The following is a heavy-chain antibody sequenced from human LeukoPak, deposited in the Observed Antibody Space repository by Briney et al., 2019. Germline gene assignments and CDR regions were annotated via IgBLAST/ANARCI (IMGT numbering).Heavy chain of an antibody. CDR2: IYTSGCT. D-gene: IGHD3-10*01. V-gene: IGHV4-4*07. J-gene: IGHJ3*02. CDR3: ARLWFGESTRDAFDI. CDR1: GGSISSYY. Sequence: SETLSLTCTVSGGSISSYYWSWIRQPAGKGLEWIGRIYTSGCTNYNPSLKSRVTMSVDTSKNQFSLKLSSVTAADTAVYYCARLWFGESTRDAFDIWGQGTMVTVSS.